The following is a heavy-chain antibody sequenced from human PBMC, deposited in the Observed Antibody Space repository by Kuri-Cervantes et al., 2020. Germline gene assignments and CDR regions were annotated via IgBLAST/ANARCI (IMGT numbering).Heavy chain of an antibody. J-gene: IGHJ5*02. V-gene: IGHV1-2*02. CDR1: GYTFTGYY. Sequence: ASVKVSCKASGYTFTGYYMHWVRQAPGQGLEWMGWINPNSGGTNYAQKFQGRVTMTRDMSISTAYMELSRLRSDDTAVYYCARDKIGGSGCFDPWGQGTLVTVSS. D-gene: IGHD3-16*01. CDR2: INPNSGGT. CDR3: ARDKIGGSGCFDP.